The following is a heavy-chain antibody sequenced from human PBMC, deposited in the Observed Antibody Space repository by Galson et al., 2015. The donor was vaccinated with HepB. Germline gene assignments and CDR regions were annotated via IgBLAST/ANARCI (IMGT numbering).Heavy chain of an antibody. CDR3: ARNWVDRAATTPFDY. Sequence: SLRLSCAASGFTFSSYSMNWVRQAPGKGLEWVSYISSSSSTIYYADSVKGRFTISRDNAKNSLYLQMNSLRAEDTAVYYCARNWVDRAATTPFDYWGQGTLVTVSS. CDR2: ISSSSSTI. V-gene: IGHV3-48*04. D-gene: IGHD2-15*01. CDR1: GFTFSSYS. J-gene: IGHJ4*02.